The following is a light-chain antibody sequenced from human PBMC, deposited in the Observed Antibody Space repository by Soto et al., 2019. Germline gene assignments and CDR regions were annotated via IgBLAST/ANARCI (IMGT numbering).Light chain of an antibody. V-gene: IGLV2-8*01. CDR2: EVT. Sequence: QSALTQPPSASGSPGQSVTISCTGTSSDVGGYNFVSWYQHHPGKAPKLIIYEVTKRPSGVPDRFFGSKSGNTASLTLSGVQAGDEADYYCSSYAGGTYNRVFGGGTKLTVL. J-gene: IGLJ2*01. CDR3: SSYAGGTYNRV. CDR1: SSDVGGYNF.